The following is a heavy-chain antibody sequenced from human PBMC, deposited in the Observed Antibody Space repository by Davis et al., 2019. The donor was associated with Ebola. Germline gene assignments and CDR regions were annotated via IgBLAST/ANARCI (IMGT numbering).Heavy chain of an antibody. V-gene: IGHV3-30-3*01. CDR3: ARITVGPEMKYYDFWSGQLHDAFDL. J-gene: IGHJ3*01. Sequence: GESLKISCAASEFTFNKYAMHWVRQAPGKGLEWVAIISYDGNTEYYAVSVKVRFTISRDNSKDTLYLQMNSLRAEDTAVYYCARITVGPEMKYYDFWSGQLHDAFDLWGQGTMVTVSS. D-gene: IGHD3-3*01. CDR1: EFTFNKYA. CDR2: ISYDGNTE.